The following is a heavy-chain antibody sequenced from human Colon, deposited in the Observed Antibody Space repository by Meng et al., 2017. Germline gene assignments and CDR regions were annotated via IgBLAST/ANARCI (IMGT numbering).Heavy chain of an antibody. CDR1: GDPMSRFS. Sequence: SETLSLTCNVSGDPMSRFSWSWIRQAPGKGLQWIGYMSYTGSTSYNPSLKSRVAISIDTTKKQFSLKLSSVTAAYTAVYYCARGQHYSNSWYYFDFWGQGSLVTVSS. CDR3: ARGQHYSNSWYYFDF. D-gene: IGHD6-13*01. V-gene: IGHV4-59*01. J-gene: IGHJ4*02. CDR2: MSYTGST.